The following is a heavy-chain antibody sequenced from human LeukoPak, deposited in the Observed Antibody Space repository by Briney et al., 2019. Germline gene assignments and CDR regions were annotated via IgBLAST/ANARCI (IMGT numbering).Heavy chain of an antibody. CDR1: GYSFTSYW. J-gene: IGHJ4*02. D-gene: IGHD3-22*01. Sequence: GESLKISCKGSGYSFTSYWIGWVRQMPGKGLEWMGIIYPGDSDTRYSPSFQGQVTISADKSISTAYLQWSSLKASDTAMYYCARCGIYDSSGHWSCGFDYWGQGTLVTVSS. CDR3: ARCGIYDSSGHWSCGFDY. V-gene: IGHV5-51*01. CDR2: IYPGDSDT.